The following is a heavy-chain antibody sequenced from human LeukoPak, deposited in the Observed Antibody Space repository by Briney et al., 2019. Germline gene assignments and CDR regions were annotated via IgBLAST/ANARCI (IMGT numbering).Heavy chain of an antibody. CDR1: GYTFTGYY. CDR3: FGSGSYYNIDAFDI. V-gene: IGHV1-8*02. J-gene: IGHJ3*02. D-gene: IGHD3-10*01. CDR2: MNPNSGNT. Sequence: ASVKVSCKASGYTFTGYYMHWVRQATGQGLEWMGWMNPNSGNTGYAQKFQGRVTMTRNTSISTAYMELSSLRSEDTAVYYCFGSGSYYNIDAFDIWGQGAMVTVSS.